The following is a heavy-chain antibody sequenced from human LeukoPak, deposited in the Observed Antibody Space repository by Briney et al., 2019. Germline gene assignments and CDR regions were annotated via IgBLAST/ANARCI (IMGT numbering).Heavy chain of an antibody. CDR3: ARADSSSWYSLFDY. J-gene: IGHJ4*02. CDR1: GFTFSSYW. V-gene: IGHV3-7*01. CDR2: IKRDGSEK. Sequence: GGSLRLSCAASGFTFSSYWMSWVRQAPGKGLEWVANIKRDGSEKYYVDSVKGRFTISRDNARNSLYLQMNSLRAEDTAVYYCARADSSSWYSLFDYWGQGTLVTVSS. D-gene: IGHD6-13*01.